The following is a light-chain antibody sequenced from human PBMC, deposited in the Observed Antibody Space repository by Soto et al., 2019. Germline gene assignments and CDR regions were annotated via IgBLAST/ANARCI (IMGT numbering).Light chain of an antibody. CDR1: QSISSY. CDR2: AAS. CDR3: QQTYNTPLA. Sequence: DTQMTQSPLFLSASVEDRVTITCRASQSISSYVNWYQHKPGKAPKLLIYAASRLQSGVPSRFSGSGSGTDFTLTINSLQPEDFATYYCQQTYNTPLAFGQGTRLEIK. V-gene: IGKV1-39*01. J-gene: IGKJ5*01.